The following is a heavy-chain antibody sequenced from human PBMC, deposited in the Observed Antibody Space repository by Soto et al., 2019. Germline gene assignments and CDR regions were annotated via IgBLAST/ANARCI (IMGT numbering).Heavy chain of an antibody. J-gene: IGHJ5*02. CDR2: ISYDGSNK. D-gene: IGHD1-1*01. CDR3: AKDPGTHAP. CDR1: GFTFSSYG. Sequence: PGGSLRLSCAASGFTFSSYGMHWVRQAPGKGLEWVAVISYDGSNKYYADSVKGRFTISRDNSKNTLYLQMNSLRAEDTAVYYCAKDPGTHAPWGQGTLVTVS. V-gene: IGHV3-30*18.